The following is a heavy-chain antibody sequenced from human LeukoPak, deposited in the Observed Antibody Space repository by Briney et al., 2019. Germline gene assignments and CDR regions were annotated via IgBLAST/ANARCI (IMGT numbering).Heavy chain of an antibody. CDR1: GFTLSSYA. D-gene: IGHD2-15*01. CDR3: AKAPVTTCSGAYCYPFDY. J-gene: IGHJ4*02. V-gene: IGHV3-23*01. Sequence: PRGSLRLSCAASGFTLSSYAMSWVRQGPGKGLEWVSAISVSGNTYHADSVKGRFTISRDSSKNTLYLQMNSLRAEDAAVYYCAKAPVTTCSGAYCYPFDYWGQGTLVTVSS. CDR2: ISVSGNT.